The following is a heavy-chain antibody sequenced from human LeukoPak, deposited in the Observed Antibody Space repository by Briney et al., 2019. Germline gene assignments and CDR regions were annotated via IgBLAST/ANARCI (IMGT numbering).Heavy chain of an antibody. Sequence: GASVKVSCKASGYTFTSYGISWVRQPPGQGLEWMGWISAYNGNRNYAQKLQGRVTMTTDTSTSTAYMELRSLRSDDTAVYYCARDTIDYGGKLYYFDYWGQGTLVTVSS. V-gene: IGHV1-18*01. CDR1: GYTFTSYG. CDR2: ISAYNGNR. CDR3: ARDTIDYGGKLYYFDY. D-gene: IGHD4-23*01. J-gene: IGHJ4*02.